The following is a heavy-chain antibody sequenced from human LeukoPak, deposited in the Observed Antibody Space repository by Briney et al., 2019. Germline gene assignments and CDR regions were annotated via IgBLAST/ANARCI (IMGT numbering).Heavy chain of an antibody. D-gene: IGHD1-26*01. Sequence: PSETLSLTCAVYGGSFSGYYWSWIRQPPGKGLERIGEINHGGSTNYNPSLKSRVTISVDTSKNQFSLKLSSVTAADTAVYYCARWEGGSYCDFDYWGQGTLVTVSS. J-gene: IGHJ4*02. V-gene: IGHV4-34*01. CDR2: INHGGST. CDR3: ARWEGGSYCDFDY. CDR1: GGSFSGYY.